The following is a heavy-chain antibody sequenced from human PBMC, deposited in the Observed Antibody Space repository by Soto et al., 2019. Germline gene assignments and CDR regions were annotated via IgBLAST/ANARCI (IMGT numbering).Heavy chain of an antibody. J-gene: IGHJ6*02. CDR1: GGSISRGDYY. Sequence: SETLSLTCTVSGGSISRGDYYWSWIRQPPGKGLEWIGYIYYSGSTYYNPSLKSRVTISVDTSKNQFSLKLSSVTAADTAVYYCASELYFYDILTGYGYYYGMGGWGQGT. D-gene: IGHD3-9*01. V-gene: IGHV4-30-4*01. CDR3: ASELYFYDILTGYGYYYGMGG. CDR2: IYYSGST.